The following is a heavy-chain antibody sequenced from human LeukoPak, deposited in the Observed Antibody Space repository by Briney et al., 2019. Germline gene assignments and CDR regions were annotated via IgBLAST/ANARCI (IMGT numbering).Heavy chain of an antibody. CDR2: INNDGSRT. CDR3: AREDYNDSGWYFDL. Sequence: GGSLRLSCAASGFNFRDAAMTWVSQAPGKGLVWVSRINNDGSRTTYADSVKGRFTISRDNAKKTLYLQMNSLRAEDTAVYFCAREDYNDSGWYFDLRGRGTLVTVSS. V-gene: IGHV3-74*01. D-gene: IGHD4-17*01. CDR1: GFNFRDAA. J-gene: IGHJ2*01.